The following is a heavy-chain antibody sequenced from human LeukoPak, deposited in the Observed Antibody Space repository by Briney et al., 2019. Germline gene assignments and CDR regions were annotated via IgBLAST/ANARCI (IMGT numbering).Heavy chain of an antibody. CDR3: TTLGFWSGYYYYYMDV. V-gene: IGHV3-15*01. CDR1: GFTFSNAW. CDR2: IKSKTDGGTT. J-gene: IGHJ6*03. Sequence: GGSLRLSCAASGFTFSNAWMSWVRQAPGKGLEWVGRIKSKTDGGTTDYAAPVKGRFTISRDDSKNTLYLQMNSLKTEDTAVYYCTTLGFWSGYYYYYMDVWSKGTTVTVSS. D-gene: IGHD3-3*01.